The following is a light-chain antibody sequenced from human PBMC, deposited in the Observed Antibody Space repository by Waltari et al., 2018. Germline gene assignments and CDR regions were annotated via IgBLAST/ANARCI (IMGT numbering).Light chain of an antibody. CDR3: AAWDDSLSVVV. CDR1: SSNIGSNY. J-gene: IGLJ2*01. CDR2: RNN. Sequence: QSVLTQPPSASGTPGQRVTISCSGSSSNIGSNYVYWYQQLPGTAPKLLIYRNNPRPSGFPDRFSGSKAGTSASLAISGLRSEDEADYYCAAWDDSLSVVVFGGGTKLTVL. V-gene: IGLV1-47*01.